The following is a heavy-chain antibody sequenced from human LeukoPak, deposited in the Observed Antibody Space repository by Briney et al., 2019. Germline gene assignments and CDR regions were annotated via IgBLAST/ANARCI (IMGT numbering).Heavy chain of an antibody. CDR3: ARSSSTGYTTYHYGMDV. V-gene: IGHV4-59*01. CDR1: GGSISSYY. J-gene: IGHJ6*02. CDR2: IYYSGST. D-gene: IGHD3-22*01. Sequence: SETLSLTCTVSGGSISSYYWSWIRQPPGKGLEYIGYIYYSGSTNYNPSLKSRVTISVDTSKNQFSLKLSSVTAADTAVYYCARSSSTGYTTYHYGMDVWGQGTTVTVFS.